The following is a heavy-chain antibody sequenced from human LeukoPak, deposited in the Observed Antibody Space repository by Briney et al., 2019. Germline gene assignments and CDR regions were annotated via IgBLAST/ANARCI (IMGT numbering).Heavy chain of an antibody. CDR1: GFTFSSYS. CDR2: ISSSSSTI. J-gene: IGHJ3*02. D-gene: IGHD2-21*02. CDR3: ARLWGGDHPSSVLDI. V-gene: IGHV3-48*02. Sequence: PGGSLRLSCAASGFTFSSYSMNSVRQAPGKGLEWVSYISSSSSTIYYADSVKGRFTISRDNAKNSLYLQMNSLRDEDTAVYYCARLWGGDHPSSVLDIWGQGTMVTVSS.